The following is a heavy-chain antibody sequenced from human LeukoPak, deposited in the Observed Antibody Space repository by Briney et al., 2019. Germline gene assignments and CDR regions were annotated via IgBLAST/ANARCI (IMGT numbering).Heavy chain of an antibody. Sequence: ASVTVSCKASGYTFTGYYMHWVRQAPGEGLEWMGWIHPNSGGTSYAQQFQGRVTMTRDTSISTVHLELSWLRSDDTAVYYCAREWEISGYDCFDYWGQGTLVSVSS. CDR1: GYTFTGYY. CDR3: AREWEISGYDCFDY. D-gene: IGHD5-12*01. V-gene: IGHV1-2*02. CDR2: IHPNSGGT. J-gene: IGHJ4*02.